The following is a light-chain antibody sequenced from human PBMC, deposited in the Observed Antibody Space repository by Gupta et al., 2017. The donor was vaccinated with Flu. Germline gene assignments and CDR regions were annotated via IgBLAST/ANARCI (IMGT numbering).Light chain of an antibody. CDR2: EVN. CDR1: SSDVGGYNY. J-gene: IGLJ1*01. CDR3: SSYTTSSTLV. V-gene: IGLV2-14*01. Sequence: QSALTQPASVSGSPGQSITISCPGTSSDVGGYNYVPWYQQHPGKAPKLMIYEVNNRPSGVSNRFSGSKSGNTASLTISGLQAEDEADYYCSSYTTSSTLVFGTGTKVTVL.